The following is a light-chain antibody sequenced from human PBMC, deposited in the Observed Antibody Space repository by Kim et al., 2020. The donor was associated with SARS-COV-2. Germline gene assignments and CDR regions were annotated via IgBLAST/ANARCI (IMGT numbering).Light chain of an antibody. J-gene: IGKJ2*02. V-gene: IGKV1-5*01. CDR2: DAS. CDR1: QTIGSW. CDR3: QHYRGT. Sequence: STLPASVVDRVLITCRASQTIGSWLACYQLKPGKAPKLLIYDASSLAGGVPSRFSGSVSGTEVTLTISSLQPDDFATYYCQHYRGTFGQGTKLEI.